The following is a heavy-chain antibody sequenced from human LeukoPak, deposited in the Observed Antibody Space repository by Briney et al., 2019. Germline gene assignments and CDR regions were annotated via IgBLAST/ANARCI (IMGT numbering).Heavy chain of an antibody. Sequence: PGRSLRLSCAASGFTFSGYAMHWVRQAPGKGLEWVAVISYDGSNKYYADSVKGRFTISRDNSKNTLYLQMNSLRAEDTAVYYCAKDIEEWLVKGGGCFDYWGQGTLVTVSS. V-gene: IGHV3-30*04. D-gene: IGHD6-19*01. J-gene: IGHJ4*02. CDR2: ISYDGSNK. CDR1: GFTFSGYA. CDR3: AKDIEEWLVKGGGCFDY.